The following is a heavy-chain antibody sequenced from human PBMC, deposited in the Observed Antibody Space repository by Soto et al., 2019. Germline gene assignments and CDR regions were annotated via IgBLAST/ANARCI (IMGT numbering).Heavy chain of an antibody. CDR3: AGPPELTRIYYYYGMDV. V-gene: IGHV1-69*13. CDR1: GGTFSSYA. J-gene: IGHJ6*02. Sequence: SVKVSCKASGGTFSSYAISWVRQAPGQGLEWMGGIITIFGTANYAQKFQGRVTITADESTSTAYMELSSLRSEDTAVYYCAGPPELTRIYYYYGMDVWGQGTTVTVSS. CDR2: IITIFGTA. D-gene: IGHD1-7*01.